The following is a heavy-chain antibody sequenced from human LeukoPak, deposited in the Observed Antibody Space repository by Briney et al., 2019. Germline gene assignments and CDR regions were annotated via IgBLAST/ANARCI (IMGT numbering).Heavy chain of an antibody. CDR1: GGSISSYY. CDR3: ARAPIRLEYNWFDP. CDR2: IYTSGST. Sequence: SETLSLTCTVSGGSISSYYWSWIRQPAGKGLEWIGRIYTSGSTNYNPSLKSRVTMSVDTSKSQFSLKLSSVTAADTAVYYCARAPIRLEYNWFDPWGQGTLVTVSS. D-gene: IGHD3-3*01. V-gene: IGHV4-4*07. J-gene: IGHJ5*02.